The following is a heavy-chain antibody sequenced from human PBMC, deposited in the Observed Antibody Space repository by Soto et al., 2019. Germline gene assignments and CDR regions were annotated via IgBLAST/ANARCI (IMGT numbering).Heavy chain of an antibody. Sequence: AVQVSRKASLGTFSSYAISWVRQAPPQGVEWMGGVIPIFGTANYSQKFQGRATITADESTSTDYMELRSLRSEDTAVYYCARDMYSSGWNDAFDIWGQGTMVTVSS. J-gene: IGHJ3*02. CDR3: ARDMYSSGWNDAFDI. D-gene: IGHD6-19*01. V-gene: IGHV1-69*13. CDR2: VIPIFGTA. CDR1: LGTFSSYA.